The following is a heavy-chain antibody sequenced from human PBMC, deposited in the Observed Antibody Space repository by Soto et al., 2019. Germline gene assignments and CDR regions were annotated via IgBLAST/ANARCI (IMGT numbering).Heavy chain of an antibody. CDR3: TRGAYYGSGTYPAYYFDS. J-gene: IGHJ4*02. CDR1: GYTLTEYY. D-gene: IGHD3-10*01. Sequence: VHVSCKATGYTLTEYYIHGLRQAPGQGLEWMGWINPNSGGTNFAQKFRGWVTMTRDKSISTAYMELTSLKSDDTAVYYCTRGAYYGSGTYPAYYFDSWGQGTLVTVSS. CDR2: INPNSGGT. V-gene: IGHV1-2*04.